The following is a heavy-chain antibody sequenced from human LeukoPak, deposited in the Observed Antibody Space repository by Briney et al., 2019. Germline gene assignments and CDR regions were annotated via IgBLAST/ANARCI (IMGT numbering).Heavy chain of an antibody. CDR3: ARERSGSYYFSVDY. Sequence: GGSLRLSCAASGFTFSSYWMGWVRQAPGKGLEWVAVISYDGSDKYYADSVKGRFTISRDNSKNTLYLQMNSLRAEDTAVYYCARERSGSYYFSVDYWGQGTLVTVSS. CDR1: GFTFSSYW. J-gene: IGHJ4*02. D-gene: IGHD3-10*01. V-gene: IGHV3-30*01. CDR2: ISYDGSDK.